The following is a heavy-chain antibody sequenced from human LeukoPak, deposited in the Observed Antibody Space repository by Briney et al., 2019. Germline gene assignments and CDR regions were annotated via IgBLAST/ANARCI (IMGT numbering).Heavy chain of an antibody. CDR2: ISSSGSTI. CDR3: ARDGYCSSTSCYGGRYYYYYYGMDV. Sequence: GGSLRLSCAASGFTFSSYEMNWVRQAPGKGLEWVSYISSSGSTIYYVDSVKGRFTISRDNAKNSLYLQMNSLRAEDTAVYYCARDGYCSSTSCYGGRYYYYYYGMDVWGQGTTVTVSS. D-gene: IGHD2-2*03. J-gene: IGHJ6*02. V-gene: IGHV3-48*03. CDR1: GFTFSSYE.